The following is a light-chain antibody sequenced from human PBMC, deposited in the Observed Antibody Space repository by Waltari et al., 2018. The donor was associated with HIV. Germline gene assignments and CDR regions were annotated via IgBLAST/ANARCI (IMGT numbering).Light chain of an antibody. Sequence: EIVMTQPPVTLSVSLGERATLSCRASQSVSSNLAWYQQKPGQAPRLLIYGASTRATGIPARFSGSGSGTEFTLTISSLQSEDFTVYYCQQYNNWPRTFGQGTKLEIK. CDR1: QSVSSN. CDR2: GAS. V-gene: IGKV3-15*01. CDR3: QQYNNWPRT. J-gene: IGKJ2*01.